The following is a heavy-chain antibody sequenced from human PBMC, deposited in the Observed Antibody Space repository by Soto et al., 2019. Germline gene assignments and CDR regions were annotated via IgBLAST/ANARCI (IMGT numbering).Heavy chain of an antibody. CDR3: AKEQLRSLEWLFNYMDV. J-gene: IGHJ6*03. CDR2: ISGSGGST. Sequence: GGSLRLSCAAPGFTFSSYAMSWVRQAPGKGLEWVSAISGSGGSTYYADSVKGRFTISRDNSKNTLYLQMNSLRAEDTAVYYCAKEQLRSLEWLFNYMDVWGKGTTVTVSS. V-gene: IGHV3-23*01. CDR1: GFTFSSYA. D-gene: IGHD3-3*01.